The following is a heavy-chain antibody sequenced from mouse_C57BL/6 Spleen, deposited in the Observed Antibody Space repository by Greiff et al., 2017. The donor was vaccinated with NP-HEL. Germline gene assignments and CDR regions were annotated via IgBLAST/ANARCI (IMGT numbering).Heavy chain of an antibody. D-gene: IGHD2-2*01. Sequence: QVQLQQSGPELVKPGASVKISCKASGYAFSSSWMNWVKQRPGKGLEWIGRIYPGDGDTNYNGKFKGKATLTADKSSSTAYMQLSSLTSEDSAVYFCARRDYGYDGGCAYWGQGTLVTVSA. CDR3: ARRDYGYDGGCAY. V-gene: IGHV1-82*01. CDR2: IYPGDGDT. CDR1: GYAFSSSW. J-gene: IGHJ3*01.